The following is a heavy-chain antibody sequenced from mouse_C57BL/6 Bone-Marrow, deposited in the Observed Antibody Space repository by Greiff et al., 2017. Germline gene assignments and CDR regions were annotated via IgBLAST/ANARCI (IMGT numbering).Heavy chain of an antibody. CDR1: GYTFTSYW. Sequence: QVQLKQSGAELVKPGASVKLSCKASGYTFTSYWMQWVKQRPGQGLEWIGEIDPSDSYTNYNQKFKGKATLTVDTSSSTAYMQLSSLTSEDAAVYYCARFHYWGQGTTLTVSS. J-gene: IGHJ2*01. CDR3: ARFHY. CDR2: IDPSDSYT. V-gene: IGHV1-50*01.